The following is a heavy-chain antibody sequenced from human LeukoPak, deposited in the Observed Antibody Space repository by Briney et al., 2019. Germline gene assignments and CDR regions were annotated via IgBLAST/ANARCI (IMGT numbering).Heavy chain of an antibody. V-gene: IGHV1-46*01. CDR3: ARDRVGVASNTGALYYYGFDV. Sequence: GASVKVSCKAPGYTFTSYYLHWVRQAPGQGLEWMGVITTSGGSAAYAHKFQGRVFMTTDTSTSTVDLELTTLGSEDTAVYYCARDRVGVASNTGALYYYGFDVWGQGTTVTVSS. D-gene: IGHD5-12*01. CDR2: ITTSGGSA. CDR1: GYTFTSYY. J-gene: IGHJ6*02.